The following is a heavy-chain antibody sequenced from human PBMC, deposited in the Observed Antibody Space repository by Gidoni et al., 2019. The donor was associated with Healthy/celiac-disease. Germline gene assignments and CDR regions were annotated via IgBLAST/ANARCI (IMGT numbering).Heavy chain of an antibody. D-gene: IGHD6-6*01. CDR1: GFTFSSYR. V-gene: IGHV3-21*01. Sequence: EVQLVESGGGVVKPGGSLRLSCAASGFTFSSYRMTWVRQAPGKGLEWVSSISSSSSYIYYADSVKGRFTISRDNAKNSLYLQMNSLRAEDTAVYYCARDDTVDSSSSPGYYYYGMDVWGQGTTVTVSS. CDR2: ISSSSSYI. CDR3: ARDDTVDSSSSPGYYYYGMDV. J-gene: IGHJ6*02.